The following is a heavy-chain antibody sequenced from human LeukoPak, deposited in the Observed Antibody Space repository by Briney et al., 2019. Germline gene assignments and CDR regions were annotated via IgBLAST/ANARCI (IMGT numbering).Heavy chain of an antibody. CDR1: GFTFSSYA. D-gene: IGHD5-18*01. CDR2: IYYSGST. J-gene: IGHJ4*02. Sequence: LRLSCAASGFTFSSYAMSWFRQHPGKGLGGIGYIYYSGSTYYNPSLKSRVTISVDTSKNQFSLKLSSVTAADTAVYYCARERGYSHYYFDYWGQGTLVTVSS. CDR3: ARERGYSHYYFDY. V-gene: IGHV4-31*02.